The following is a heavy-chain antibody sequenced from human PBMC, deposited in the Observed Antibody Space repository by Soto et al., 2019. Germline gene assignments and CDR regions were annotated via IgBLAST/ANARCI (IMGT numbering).Heavy chain of an antibody. CDR1: GFTFSIYW. CDR2: INSDGSST. D-gene: IGHD6-13*01. J-gene: IGHJ4*02. V-gene: IGHV3-74*01. Sequence: PGGSLRLSCAASGFTFSIYWMHWVRQAPGKGLVWVSRINSDGSSTSYADSVKGRFTISRDNSKNTLYLQMNSLRAEDTAVYYCAKDSAIAAAGIIDYWGQGTLVTVSS. CDR3: AKDSAIAAAGIIDY.